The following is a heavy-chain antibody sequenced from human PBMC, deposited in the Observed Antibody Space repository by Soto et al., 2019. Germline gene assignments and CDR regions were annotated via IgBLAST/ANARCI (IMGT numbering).Heavy chain of an antibody. CDR3: AKDRLAGNFDY. CDR2: IRHNGSEK. Sequence: GGSLRLSCAASGFTFSSYSMSWVRQAPGKGLEWVANIRHNGSEKYYVDSVKGRFTISRDNAKNTLYLQMNGLRVEDTAVYYCAKDRLAGNFDYWGQGTQVTVSS. CDR1: GFTFSSYS. V-gene: IGHV3-7*03. J-gene: IGHJ4*02.